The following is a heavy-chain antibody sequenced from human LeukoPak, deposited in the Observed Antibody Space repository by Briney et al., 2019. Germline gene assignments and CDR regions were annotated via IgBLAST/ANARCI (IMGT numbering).Heavy chain of an antibody. V-gene: IGHV3-7*03. CDR3: ARNNGMDV. Sequence: GGSLRLSCAASGFILSDHYIDWVRQAPGRGPEWVANVNRDGSETYYLDSVKGRFTISKDNAKNSLYLQMNSLRAEDTALYHCARNNGMDVWGQGTTVIVSS. J-gene: IGHJ6*02. CDR2: VNRDGSET. CDR1: GFILSDHY.